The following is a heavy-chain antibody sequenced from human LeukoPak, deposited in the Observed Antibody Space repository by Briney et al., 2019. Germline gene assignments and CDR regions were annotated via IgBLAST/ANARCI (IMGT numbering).Heavy chain of an antibody. CDR2: ISWNRGSI. CDR3: ANDSRISSGWYYFYY. D-gene: IGHD6-19*01. J-gene: IGHJ4*02. CDR1: GFTFDAYA. V-gene: IGHV3-9*01. Sequence: GGSLRLSCAASGFTFDAYAMHWVRQAPGKGLEWVSGISWNRGSIGYADSVKGRFTISRDNAKNSLYLQMTSMKAEDPALYYCANDSRISSGWYYFYYWGQGTLVTVSS.